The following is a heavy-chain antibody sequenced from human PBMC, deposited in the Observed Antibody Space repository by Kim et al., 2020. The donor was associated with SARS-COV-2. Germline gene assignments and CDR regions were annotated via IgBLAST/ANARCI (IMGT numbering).Heavy chain of an antibody. CDR2: ISSSSSYI. J-gene: IGHJ4*02. CDR3: AREGGTVTKTVLVRYFDY. V-gene: IGHV3-21*01. Sequence: GGSLRLSCAASGFTFSSYSMNWVRQAPGKGLEWVSSISSSSSYIYYADSVKGRFTISRDNAKNSLYLQMNSLRAEDTAVYYCAREGGTVTKTVLVRYFDYWGQGTLVTVSS. D-gene: IGHD4-17*01. CDR1: GFTFSSYS.